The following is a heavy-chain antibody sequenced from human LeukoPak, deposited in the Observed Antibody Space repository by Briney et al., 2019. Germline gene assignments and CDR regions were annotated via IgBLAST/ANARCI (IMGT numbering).Heavy chain of an antibody. Sequence: TGGSLRLSCAASGFTFSDYYMSWIRQAPGKGLEWVSYISSSGSTIYYADSVKGRFTISRDNAKNSLYLQMNSLRAEDTAVYYCAKDFPQVPQDYYDSICYFDYWGQGTLVTVSS. J-gene: IGHJ4*02. CDR1: GFTFSDYY. CDR3: AKDFPQVPQDYYDSICYFDY. V-gene: IGHV3-11*01. CDR2: ISSSGSTI. D-gene: IGHD3-22*01.